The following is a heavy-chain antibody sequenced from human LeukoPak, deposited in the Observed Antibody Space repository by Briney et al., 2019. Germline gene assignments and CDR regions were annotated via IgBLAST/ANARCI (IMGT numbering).Heavy chain of an antibody. CDR3: ARDRLSDYDILTGYEYYYYGMDV. V-gene: IGHV1-69*13. Sequence: GASVKVSCKASGGTFSSYAISWVRQAPGQGLEWMGGIIPIFGTANYAQKFQGRVTITADESTSTAYMELSSLRSEDTAVYYCARDRLSDYDILTGYEYYYYGMDVWGQGTTVTVSS. D-gene: IGHD3-9*01. CDR1: GGTFSSYA. J-gene: IGHJ6*02. CDR2: IIPIFGTA.